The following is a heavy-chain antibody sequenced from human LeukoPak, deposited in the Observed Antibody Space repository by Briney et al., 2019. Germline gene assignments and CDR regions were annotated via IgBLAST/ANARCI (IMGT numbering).Heavy chain of an antibody. D-gene: IGHD3-3*01. CDR1: GGSISSYY. CDR3: ARVPDDGYDFGSRPVYYFDY. CDR2: IYYSGST. J-gene: IGHJ4*02. V-gene: IGHV4-59*01. Sequence: PSETLSLTCTVSGGSISSYYWSWIRQPPGKGLEWLGYIYYSGSTNYNPSLKSRVTISVDTSKNQFSLKLSSVPAADTAVYYCARVPDDGYDFGSRPVYYFDYWGQGTLVTVSS.